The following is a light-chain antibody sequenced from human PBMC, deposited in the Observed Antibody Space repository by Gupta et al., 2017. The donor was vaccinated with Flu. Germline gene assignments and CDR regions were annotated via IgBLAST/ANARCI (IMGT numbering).Light chain of an antibody. J-gene: IGKJ3*01. CDR1: QSISIN. CDR3: EQYNTWPL. Sequence: SPATLAVSPGDRVTLSWRASQSISINLAWYQQKPGRAPRLLIYGAIHRAAGIPERYSGSGSGTEFTLTITSLQSEDFAVYFWEQYNTWPLFGHGTRVDIK. V-gene: IGKV3-15*01. CDR2: GAI.